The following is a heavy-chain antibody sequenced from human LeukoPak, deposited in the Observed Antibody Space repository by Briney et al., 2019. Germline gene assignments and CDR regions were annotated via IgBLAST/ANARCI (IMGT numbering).Heavy chain of an antibody. V-gene: IGHV3-23*01. CDR2: TSDRGDYT. D-gene: IGHD1-7*01. Sequence: GGSLRLSCAASGFTFTRYSMSWVRQAPGKGLEWVSGTSDRGDYTYYADSVKGRFTISKDSSKNTLFLQVNSLRAEDTALYFCARKAQYNGHYPLDYWGQGTLVTVSS. CDR3: ARKAQYNGHYPLDY. J-gene: IGHJ4*02. CDR1: GFTFTRYS.